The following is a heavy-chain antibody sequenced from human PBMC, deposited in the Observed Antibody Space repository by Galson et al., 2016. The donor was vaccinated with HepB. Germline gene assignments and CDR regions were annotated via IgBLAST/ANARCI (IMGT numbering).Heavy chain of an antibody. V-gene: IGHV3-23*01. Sequence: SLRLSCAASGFTFSNYAMSWVRQAPGKGLEWVSGISGTGGSTYYVDSVKGRFTISRDSSKKTLYLQMNSLSAEDTALYYCARFDYGDYNDAFDIWGQGTMVTVSS. CDR3: ARFDYGDYNDAFDI. D-gene: IGHD4-17*01. CDR2: ISGTGGST. J-gene: IGHJ3*02. CDR1: GFTFSNYA.